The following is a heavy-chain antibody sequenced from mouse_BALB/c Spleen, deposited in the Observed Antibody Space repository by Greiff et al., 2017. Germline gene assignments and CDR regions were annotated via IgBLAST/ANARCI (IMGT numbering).Heavy chain of an antibody. CDR1: GFAFSSYD. CDR2: ISSGGGST. V-gene: IGHV5-12-1*01. CDR3: ASTLLRPMDY. D-gene: IGHD1-2*01. Sequence: EVKLVESGGGLVKPGGSLKLSCAASGFAFSSYDMSWVRQTPEKRLEWVAYISSGGGSTYYPDTVKGRFTISRDNAKNTLYLQMSSLKSEDTAMYYCASTLLRPMDYWGQGTSVTVSS. J-gene: IGHJ4*01.